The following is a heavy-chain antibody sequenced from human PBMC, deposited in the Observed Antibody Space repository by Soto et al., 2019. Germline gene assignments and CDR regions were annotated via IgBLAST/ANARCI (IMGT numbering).Heavy chain of an antibody. J-gene: IGHJ4*02. CDR3: TFSRIEARRLDS. Sequence: PGGSLRLSCTASGFTFGDYSMSWVRQAPGKGLEWVGFIRSKAFGGTTEYAASVKGRFTISRDDSKSIAYLQLDSLETEDTAVYYCTFSRIEARRLDSWGQGTRVTVSS. CDR1: GFTFGDYS. V-gene: IGHV3-49*04. D-gene: IGHD6-6*01. CDR2: IRSKAFGGTT.